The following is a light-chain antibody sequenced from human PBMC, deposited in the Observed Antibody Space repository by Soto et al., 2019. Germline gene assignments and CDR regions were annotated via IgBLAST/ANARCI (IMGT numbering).Light chain of an antibody. CDR3: QQYNNRPPMA. Sequence: EIVMTQSPATLSVSPGERATLSCRASQSVSSNLAWYQQKPGQAPRLLIYGASTRATGIPARFSGSGSGTEFTLTISSLQSEDFAGYYCQQYNNRPPMAFGQGTKVEIK. CDR1: QSVSSN. CDR2: GAS. J-gene: IGKJ1*01. V-gene: IGKV3-15*01.